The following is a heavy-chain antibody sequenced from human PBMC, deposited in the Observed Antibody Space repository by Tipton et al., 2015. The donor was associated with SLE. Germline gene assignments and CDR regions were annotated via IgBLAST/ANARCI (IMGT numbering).Heavy chain of an antibody. CDR1: GFTFSSYA. J-gene: IGHJ4*02. V-gene: IGHV3-23*01. D-gene: IGHD6-6*01. CDR2: ISGSGGST. Sequence: SLRLSCAASGFTFSSYAMSWVRQAPGKGLEWVSVISGSGGSTYYADSVKGRFTISRDNSKSTLYLQMNALRAEDTAVYYCAKGGQLVPYFDYWGQGTLVTVSS. CDR3: AKGGQLVPYFDY.